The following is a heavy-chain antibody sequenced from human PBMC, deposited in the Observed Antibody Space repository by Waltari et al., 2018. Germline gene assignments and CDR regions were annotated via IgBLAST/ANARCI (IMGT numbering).Heavy chain of an antibody. CDR1: GYTFTSYA. V-gene: IGHV1-3*01. Sequence: QVQLVQSGAEVKKPGASVKVSCKASGYTFTSYAMHWVRQAPGQRLEWMGWINAGNGNTKYSQKFQGRVTITRDTSASTAYMELSSLRSEDTAVYYCNSYGSGSYSPIDYWGQGTLVTVSS. J-gene: IGHJ4*02. D-gene: IGHD3-10*01. CDR2: INAGNGNT. CDR3: NSYGSGSYSPIDY.